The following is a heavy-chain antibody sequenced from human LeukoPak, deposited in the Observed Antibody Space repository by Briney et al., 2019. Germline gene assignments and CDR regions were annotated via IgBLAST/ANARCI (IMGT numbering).Heavy chain of an antibody. CDR3: ARGSEQWLGNNWFDP. J-gene: IGHJ5*02. D-gene: IGHD6-19*01. V-gene: IGHV4-34*01. Sequence: PSETLSLTCAVYGGSFSGYYWSWIRQPPGKGLEWIGEINHRGSTNYNPSLKSRVTISVDTSKNQFSLKLSSVTAADTAVYYCARGSEQWLGNNWFDPWGQGTLVTVSS. CDR2: INHRGST. CDR1: GGSFSGYY.